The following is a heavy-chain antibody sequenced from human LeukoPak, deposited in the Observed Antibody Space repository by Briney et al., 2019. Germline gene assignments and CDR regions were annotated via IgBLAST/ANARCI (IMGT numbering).Heavy chain of an antibody. D-gene: IGHD3-3*01. V-gene: IGHV3-21*01. J-gene: IGHJ4*02. CDR2: ISSSSSYI. CDR1: GFTFSSYS. CDR3: ARAPRGSGYYSFDY. Sequence: SGGSLRLSCAASGFTFSSYSMNRVRQAPGKGLEWVSSISSSSSYIYYADSVKGRFTISRDNAKNSLYLQMNSLRAEDTAVYYCARAPRGSGYYSFDYWGQGTLVTVSS.